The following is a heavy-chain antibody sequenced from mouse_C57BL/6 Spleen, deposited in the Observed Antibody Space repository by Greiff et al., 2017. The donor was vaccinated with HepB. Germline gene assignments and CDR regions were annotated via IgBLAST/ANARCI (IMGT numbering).Heavy chain of an antibody. V-gene: IGHV1-50*01. CDR2: IDPSDSYT. CDR3: ARGPLITPVKGTWFAY. CDR1: GYTFTSYW. D-gene: IGHD1-1*01. Sequence: QVQLQQPGAELVKPGASVKLSCKASGYTFTSYWMQWVKQRPGQGLEWIGEIDPSDSYTNYNQKFKGKATLTVDTSSSTAYMQLSSLTSEDSEVYYCARGPLITPVKGTWFAYWGQGTLVTVSA. J-gene: IGHJ3*01.